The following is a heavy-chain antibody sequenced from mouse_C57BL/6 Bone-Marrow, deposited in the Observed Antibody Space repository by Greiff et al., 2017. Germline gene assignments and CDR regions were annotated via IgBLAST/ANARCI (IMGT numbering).Heavy chain of an antibody. D-gene: IGHD2-5*01. CDR3: ARQGYSNLYDAMDY. V-gene: IGHV5-12*01. CDR1: GFTFSDYY. Sequence: EVKLVESGGGLVQPGGSLKLSCAASGFTFSDYYMYWVRQTPEKRLEWVAYISNGGGSTYYPDTVKGRFTISRDNAKNTLYLQMSRLKSEDTAMYYCARQGYSNLYDAMDYWGQGTSVTVSS. J-gene: IGHJ4*01. CDR2: ISNGGGST.